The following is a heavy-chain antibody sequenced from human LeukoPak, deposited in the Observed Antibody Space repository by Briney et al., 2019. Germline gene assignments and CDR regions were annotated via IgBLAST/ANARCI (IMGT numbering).Heavy chain of an antibody. Sequence: PGGSLRLSCAASGFTFSDYAMHWVRQAPGRGLEWVAVISYDGSNKYYAESVKGRITISRDNSKNTLYLQMNSLRAEDTAVYYCARSSVAGTGDAWGKGTTVTVSS. V-gene: IGHV3-30*04. D-gene: IGHD6-19*01. J-gene: IGHJ6*04. CDR1: GFTFSDYA. CDR2: ISYDGSNK. CDR3: ARSSVAGTGDA.